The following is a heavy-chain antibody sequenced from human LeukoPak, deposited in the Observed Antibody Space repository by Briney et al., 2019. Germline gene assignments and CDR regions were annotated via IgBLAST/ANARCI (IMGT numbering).Heavy chain of an antibody. CDR3: AKFYCSSTSCYLGY. J-gene: IGHJ4*02. CDR1: GFTFSSYA. D-gene: IGHD2-2*01. CDR2: ISGSGGST. Sequence: QPGGSLRLSCAASGFTFSSYAMSWVRQAPGKGLEWVSAISGSGGSTYYADSVKGRFTFSRDNSKNTLYLQMNSLRAEDTAVYYCAKFYCSSTSCYLGYWGQGTLVTVSS. V-gene: IGHV3-23*01.